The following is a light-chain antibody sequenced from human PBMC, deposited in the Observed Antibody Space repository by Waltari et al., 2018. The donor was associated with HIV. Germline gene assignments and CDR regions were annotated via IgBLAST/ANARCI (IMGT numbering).Light chain of an antibody. Sequence: EIVITQSPATLSVYPRERVTLSCRASQSVITNLAWYQQKFGQPPRLLIYATSIRATNIPARFSGGGSGTEFTLTISSLQSEDFAIYYCQQYNTWPRTFGQGTKVEV. CDR1: QSVITN. CDR3: QQYNTWPRT. J-gene: IGKJ1*01. V-gene: IGKV3-15*01. CDR2: ATS.